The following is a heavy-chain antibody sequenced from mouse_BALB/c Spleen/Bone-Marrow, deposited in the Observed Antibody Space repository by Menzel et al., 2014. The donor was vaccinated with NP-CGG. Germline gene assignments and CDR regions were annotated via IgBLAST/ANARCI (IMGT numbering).Heavy chain of an antibody. V-gene: IGHV1S56*01. CDR3: ARGGSGNWEGFAY. CDR2: IYPGNVDT. CDR1: GYTFTSYY. D-gene: IGHD4-1*01. Sequence: VQLQQSGPELVKPGASVRISCKASGYTFTSYYIHWVKQRPGQGLEWIGWIYPGNVDTKYNEKFKGKATLTADKSSSTAYMQLDSLTSEDSAVYFCARGGSGNWEGFAYWGQGTLVTVSA. J-gene: IGHJ3*01.